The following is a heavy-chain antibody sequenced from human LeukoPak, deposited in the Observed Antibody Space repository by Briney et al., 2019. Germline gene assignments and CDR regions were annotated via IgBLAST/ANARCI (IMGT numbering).Heavy chain of an antibody. CDR2: IYPGDSDT. V-gene: IGHV5-51*01. CDR1: GYSVTNYW. Sequence: GESLKIPCKASGYSVTNYWIGWVRQMPGKGLEWMGIIYPGDSDTRYSPSFQGQVTISADKSISTAYLQWSNLKASDTAMYYCARGSIMGATRNYLDYWGQGTLVTVSS. CDR3: ARGSIMGATRNYLDY. D-gene: IGHD1-26*01. J-gene: IGHJ4*02.